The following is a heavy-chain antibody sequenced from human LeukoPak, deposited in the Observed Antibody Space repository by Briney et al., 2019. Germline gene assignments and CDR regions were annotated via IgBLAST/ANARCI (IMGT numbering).Heavy chain of an antibody. CDR1: GFTFSSYG. V-gene: IGHV4-34*01. Sequence: GSLRLSCAASGFTFSSYGMSWVRQPPGQGLEWIGEINHSGSTEYDPSLKSRVTILLDTPKSQFSLKLTSVTAADTAVYYCARKGATAGGTRALDIWGQGTMVTVSS. CDR2: INHSGST. CDR3: ARKGATAGGTRALDI. D-gene: IGHD4-23*01. J-gene: IGHJ3*02.